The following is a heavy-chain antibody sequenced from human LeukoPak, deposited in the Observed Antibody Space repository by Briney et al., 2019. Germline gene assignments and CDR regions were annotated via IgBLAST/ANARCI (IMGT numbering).Heavy chain of an antibody. CDR3: AELGITMIGGV. CDR2: VSGGGGTT. Sequence: GGSLRLSCAASGFTFSSYAMSWVRQAPGKGLEWVSTVSGGGGTTYYADSVKGRFTISRDNSKNTLFLQMNSLRAEDTAVYYCAELGITMIGGVWGKGTTVTISS. D-gene: IGHD3-10*02. J-gene: IGHJ6*04. CDR1: GFTFSSYA. V-gene: IGHV3-23*01.